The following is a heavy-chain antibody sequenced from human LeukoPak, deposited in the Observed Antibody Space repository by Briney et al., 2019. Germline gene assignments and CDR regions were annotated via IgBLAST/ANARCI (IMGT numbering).Heavy chain of an antibody. CDR3: ARDSEDDFWSGYLFDY. CDR1: GFTFSSYS. D-gene: IGHD3-3*01. J-gene: IGHJ4*02. Sequence: GGSLRLSCAASGFTFSSYSMNWVRQAPGKGLEGVSYISSSSTIYYADSVKGRFTISRDNAKNSLYLQMNSLRAEETAVYYCARDSEDDFWSGYLFDYWGQGTLVTVSS. V-gene: IGHV3-48*01. CDR2: ISSSSTI.